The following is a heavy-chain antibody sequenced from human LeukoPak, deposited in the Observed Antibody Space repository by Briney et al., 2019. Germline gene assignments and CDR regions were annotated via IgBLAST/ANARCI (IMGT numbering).Heavy chain of an antibody. V-gene: IGHV1-18*04. CDR1: GYTFTSYG. J-gene: IGHJ4*02. Sequence: ASVKLSCKASGYTFTSYGISWERQAPGQGHERMGWISAYNGNTNYAQKLQGRVTMTTDTSTSTAYMELRSLRSDDTAVYYCAGDRSAYSSSCPLFDYSGQATLVTVSS. CDR2: ISAYNGNT. D-gene: IGHD6-13*01. CDR3: AGDRSAYSSSCPLFDY.